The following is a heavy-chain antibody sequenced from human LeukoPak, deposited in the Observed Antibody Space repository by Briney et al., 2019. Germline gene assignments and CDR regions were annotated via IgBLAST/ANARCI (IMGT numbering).Heavy chain of an antibody. CDR3: ARGFGYSYGSFDY. V-gene: IGHV4-34*01. Sequence: PSETLSLTCAVYGGSFSGYYWSWIRQPPGKGLEWIGEINHSGSTNYNPSLKSRVTISVDTSKNQFSLKLSSVTAADTAVYYCARGFGYSYGSFDYWGQGTLVTVSS. J-gene: IGHJ4*02. CDR2: INHSGST. D-gene: IGHD5-18*01. CDR1: GGSFSGYY.